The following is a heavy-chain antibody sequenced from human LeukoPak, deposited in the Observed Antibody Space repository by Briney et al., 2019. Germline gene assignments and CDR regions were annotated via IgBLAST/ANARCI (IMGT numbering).Heavy chain of an antibody. J-gene: IGHJ5*02. CDR3: ASGVMVRGVNWFDP. CDR2: IYYSGST. D-gene: IGHD3-10*01. V-gene: IGHV4-34*01. Sequence: SETLSLTCAVYGGSFSGYYWSWIRQPPGKGLEWIGSIYYSGSTYYNPSLKSRVTISVDTSKNQFSLKLSSVTAADTAVYYCASGVMVRGVNWFDPWGQGTLVTVSS. CDR1: GGSFSGYY.